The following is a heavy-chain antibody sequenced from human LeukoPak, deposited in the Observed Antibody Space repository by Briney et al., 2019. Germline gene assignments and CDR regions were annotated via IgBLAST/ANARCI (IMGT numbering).Heavy chain of an antibody. D-gene: IGHD5-18*01. V-gene: IGHV1-2*02. CDR2: INPNSGGT. J-gene: IGHJ4*02. Sequence: ASVKVSCKASGYTFTVYYIHWLRQAPGQGLEWMGWINPNSGGTNYAQKFQGRVTMTRDTSISTAYMELSRLRSDDTAVYYRARVRGYSYGALDYWGQGTLVTVSS. CDR3: ARVRGYSYGALDY. CDR1: GYTFTVYY.